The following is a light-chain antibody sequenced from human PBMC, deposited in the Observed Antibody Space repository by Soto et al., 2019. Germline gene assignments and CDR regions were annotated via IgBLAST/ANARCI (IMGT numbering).Light chain of an antibody. CDR3: QQSTTYPWT. CDR2: RAS. V-gene: IGKV1-5*03. CDR1: QSIDMY. Sequence: DIQMTQSPSTLSASAGDRVTITCRARQSIDMYLAWYQQKPGQAPSLLIYRASSLQNGLPSRFSLSRSGTEFTLTISILAPDDFATYYCQQSTTYPWTFGQGTKVDLK. J-gene: IGKJ1*01.